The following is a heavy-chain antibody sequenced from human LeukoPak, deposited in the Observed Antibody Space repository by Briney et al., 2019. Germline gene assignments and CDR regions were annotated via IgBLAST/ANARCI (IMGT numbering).Heavy chain of an antibody. J-gene: IGHJ4*02. V-gene: IGHV3-23*01. D-gene: IGHD3-22*01. CDR1: GFTFSRSA. Sequence: GGSLRLSCAASGFTFSRSAITWVRQGPGTGLEFVASIIYSGGATYYADSVKGRFTISRDNSKNTLYLQMNSLRAEDTALYYCAKDGLYYDGSEHVYYFDSWGQGTLVTVSS. CDR3: AKDGLYYDGSEHVYYFDS. CDR2: IIYSGGAT.